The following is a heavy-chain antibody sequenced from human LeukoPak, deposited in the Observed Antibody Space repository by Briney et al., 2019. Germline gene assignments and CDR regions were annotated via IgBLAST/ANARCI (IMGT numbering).Heavy chain of an antibody. CDR2: IYYSGST. V-gene: IGHV4-39*07. D-gene: IGHD3-16*02. CDR1: GGSISSSSYY. J-gene: IGHJ6*03. CDR3: ARVGGGGVIALSLYYMDV. Sequence: PSETLSLTCTVSGGSISSSSYYWGWIRQPPGKGLEWIGSIYYSGSTYYNPSLKSRVTISVDTSKNQFSLKLSSVTAADTAVYYCARVGGGGVIALSLYYMDVWGKGTTVTVSS.